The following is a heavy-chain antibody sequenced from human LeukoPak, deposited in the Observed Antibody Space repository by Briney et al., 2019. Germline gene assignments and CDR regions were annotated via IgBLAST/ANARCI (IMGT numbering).Heavy chain of an antibody. J-gene: IGHJ6*03. CDR3: AGITMVRGTNYYYYMDV. D-gene: IGHD3-10*01. CDR1: GGSISSYY. CDR2: IYYSGST. Sequence: RPSETLSLTCTVSGGSISSYYWSWIRQPPGKGLEWIGYIYYSGSTNYNPSLKSRVTISVDTSKNQFSLKLSSVTAADTAVYYCAGITMVRGTNYYYYMDVWGKGTTVTISS. V-gene: IGHV4-59*01.